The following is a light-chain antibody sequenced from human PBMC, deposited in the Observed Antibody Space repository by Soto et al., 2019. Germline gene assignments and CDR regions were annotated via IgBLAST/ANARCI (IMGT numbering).Light chain of an antibody. J-gene: IGKJ1*01. CDR2: DAS. V-gene: IGKV1-39*01. CDR1: QSISTY. Sequence: DIQMTQSPSSLSASLGDRVTITCRASQSISTYLNWYQQNPGKAPKPLIYDASTLQSGVPSRFSGSGSGIDFTLTISSLQPEDFATYYCQQSYTTHPTFGQGTRVEIK. CDR3: QQSYTTHPT.